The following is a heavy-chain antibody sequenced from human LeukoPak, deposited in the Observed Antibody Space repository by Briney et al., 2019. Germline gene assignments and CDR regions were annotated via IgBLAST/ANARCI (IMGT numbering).Heavy chain of an antibody. Sequence: GGSLRLSCAASGFTFSSFWMSWVRQAPGKGLEWVANLKEDGSEKYYADSVKGRFTISRDNAKNSLYLQMNGLRAEDTAVYYCARDWGSGVGIDYWGQGTLVTASS. V-gene: IGHV3-7*01. CDR1: GFTFSSFW. CDR2: LKEDGSEK. CDR3: ARDWGSGVGIDY. D-gene: IGHD3-10*01. J-gene: IGHJ4*02.